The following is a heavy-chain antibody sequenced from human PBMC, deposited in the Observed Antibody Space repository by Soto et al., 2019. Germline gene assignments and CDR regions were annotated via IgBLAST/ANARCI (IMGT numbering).Heavy chain of an antibody. CDR2: INPNSGGT. D-gene: IGHD5-12*01. J-gene: IGHJ4*02. CDR1: GYTFTGYY. V-gene: IGHV1-2*04. Sequence: VKVSCKASGYTFTGYYMHWVRQAPGQGLEWMGWINPNSGGTNYAQKFQGWVTMTRDTSISTAYMELSRLRSDDTAVYYCARADIVATTLDYWGQGTLVTVSS. CDR3: ARADIVATTLDY.